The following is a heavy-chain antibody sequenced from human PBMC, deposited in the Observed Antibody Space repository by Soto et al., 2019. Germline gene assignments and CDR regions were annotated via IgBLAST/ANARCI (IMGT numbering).Heavy chain of an antibody. Sequence: EVQLVESGGGLVKPGGSLRLSCAASGFTFSSYSMNWVRQAPGKGLEWVSSISSSSSYIYYADSVKGRFTISRDNAKNSLYLQMNSLRAEDTAVYYCATSSLYSSSWYAHFDYWGQGTLVTVSS. CDR3: ATSSLYSSSWYAHFDY. D-gene: IGHD6-13*01. J-gene: IGHJ4*02. V-gene: IGHV3-21*01. CDR2: ISSSSSYI. CDR1: GFTFSSYS.